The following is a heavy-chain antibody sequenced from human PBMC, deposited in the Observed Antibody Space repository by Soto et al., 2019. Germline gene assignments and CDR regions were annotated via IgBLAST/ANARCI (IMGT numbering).Heavy chain of an antibody. J-gene: IGHJ6*03. CDR2: INAGNGNT. Sequence: ASVKVSCKASGYTFTSYAMHWVRQAPGQRLEWMGWINAGNGNTKYSQKFQGRVTITRDTSASTAYMELSSLRSEDTAVYYCARDPNPHDPEYMDVWGKGTTVTVSS. V-gene: IGHV1-3*01. CDR3: ARDPNPHDPEYMDV. D-gene: IGHD3-3*01. CDR1: GYTFTSYA.